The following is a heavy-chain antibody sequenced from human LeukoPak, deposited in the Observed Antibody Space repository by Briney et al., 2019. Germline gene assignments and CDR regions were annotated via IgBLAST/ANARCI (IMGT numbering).Heavy chain of an antibody. D-gene: IGHD3-3*01. CDR3: ANQILGVVY. CDR2: ISYDGSNK. J-gene: IGHJ4*02. CDR1: GFTFSTYG. Sequence: GGSLRLSCAASGFTFSTYGMHWVRQAPGKGLEWVAVISYDGSNKNYADSVKGRFTISRDNSKNTLYLQMNSLRAEDTAVYYCANQILGVVYWGKGPLVTVSS. V-gene: IGHV3-30*18.